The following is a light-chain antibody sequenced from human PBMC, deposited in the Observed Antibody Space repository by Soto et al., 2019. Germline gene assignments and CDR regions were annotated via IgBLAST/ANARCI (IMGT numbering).Light chain of an antibody. CDR2: EVS. CDR1: SSDIGGYNY. CDR3: TSYVGSYGSDTLV. V-gene: IGLV2-8*01. J-gene: IGLJ2*01. Sequence: QSVLTQPPSASGSPGQSVTISCTGTSSDIGGYNYVSWFQHHPGKAPKLIIFEVSKRPSGVPDRFSGSKSGTTASLTVSGLQAEHEADYYSTSYVGSYGSDTLVFGGGTKLTVL.